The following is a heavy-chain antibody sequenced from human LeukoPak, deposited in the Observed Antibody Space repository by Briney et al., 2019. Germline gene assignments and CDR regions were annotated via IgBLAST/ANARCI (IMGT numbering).Heavy chain of an antibody. J-gene: IGHJ5*02. CDR1: GYTFTTYD. Sequence: ASVNVSCKASGYTFTTYDINWVRQAPGQGLEWMGWMNPNSGNTGYAQKFQGRVTMTRNTSISTAYLELSSLRSEDTAVYYCARGPNKSDGGNSGNAWFDPWGQGTLVTVSS. CDR3: ARGPNKSDGGNSGNAWFDP. V-gene: IGHV1-8*01. D-gene: IGHD4-23*01. CDR2: MNPNSGNT.